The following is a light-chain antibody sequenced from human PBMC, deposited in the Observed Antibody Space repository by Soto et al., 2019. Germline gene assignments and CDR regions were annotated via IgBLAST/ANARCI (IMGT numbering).Light chain of an antibody. J-gene: IGLJ3*02. CDR3: TSFTSRSTWV. V-gene: IGLV2-14*01. Sequence: QPVLTQPASVSGSPGQSITISCTGTSSDVGRYDYVSWFQQHPGRAPKLLIYEVFNRPSGVSIRFSGSKSGNTASLTISGLRAEDEADFYCTSFTSRSTWVFGGGTKLTVL. CDR2: EVF. CDR1: SSDVGRYDY.